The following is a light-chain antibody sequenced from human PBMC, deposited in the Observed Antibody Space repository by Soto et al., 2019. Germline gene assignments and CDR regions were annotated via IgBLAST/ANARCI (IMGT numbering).Light chain of an antibody. Sequence: EIVMTQSTATLSVSPGERATLSCRASQSVSSNLACYQQKPGQAPRLLIYGASTRATGIPARFSGSGSGTEFTLTISSLQSEDFAVYYCQQYNNWPYTFGQGTKLEI. J-gene: IGKJ2*01. CDR1: QSVSSN. V-gene: IGKV3-15*01. CDR2: GAS. CDR3: QQYNNWPYT.